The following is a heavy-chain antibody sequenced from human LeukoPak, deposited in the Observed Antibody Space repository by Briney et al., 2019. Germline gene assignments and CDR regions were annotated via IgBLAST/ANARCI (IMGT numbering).Heavy chain of an antibody. V-gene: IGHV3-30-3*02. CDR2: ISYDGSNK. Sequence: PGGSLRLSCAASGFTFSSYGMHWVRQAPGKGLEWVAVISYDGSNKYYADSVKGRFTISRDNSKNTLYLQMNSLRAEDTAVYYCAKSYQLENYWGQGTLVTVSS. J-gene: IGHJ4*02. CDR1: GFTFSSYG. CDR3: AKSYQLENY. D-gene: IGHD2-2*01.